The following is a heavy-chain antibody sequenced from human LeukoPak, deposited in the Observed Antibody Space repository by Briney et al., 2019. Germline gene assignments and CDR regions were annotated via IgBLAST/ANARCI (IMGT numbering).Heavy chain of an antibody. CDR3: ARLWYYYYGMDV. J-gene: IGHJ6*02. Sequence: GESPKISCKASGYSFTTYWIGWVRQVPGKGLEWVGIIYPADSTAKYSPSFQGQVTISVDKSISTAYLQWSRLEASDTAVYYCARLWYYYYGMDVWGQGTTVTVSS. V-gene: IGHV5-51*01. CDR2: IYPADSTA. CDR1: GYSFTTYW.